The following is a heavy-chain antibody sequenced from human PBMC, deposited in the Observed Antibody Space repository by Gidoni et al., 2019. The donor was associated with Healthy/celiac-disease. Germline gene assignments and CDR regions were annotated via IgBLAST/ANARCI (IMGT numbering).Heavy chain of an antibody. V-gene: IGHV4-30-2*01. Sequence: QLQLQESGSGLVKPSQTLSLTCAVSGGSISSGGYSWSWIRQPPGKGLEWIGYIYHSGSTYYNPSLKSRVTISVDRSKNQFSLKLSSVTAADTAVYYCARGRHGVDTAMGAYYFDYWGQGTLVTVSS. J-gene: IGHJ4*02. D-gene: IGHD5-18*01. CDR2: IYHSGST. CDR3: ARGRHGVDTAMGAYYFDY. CDR1: GGSISSGGYS.